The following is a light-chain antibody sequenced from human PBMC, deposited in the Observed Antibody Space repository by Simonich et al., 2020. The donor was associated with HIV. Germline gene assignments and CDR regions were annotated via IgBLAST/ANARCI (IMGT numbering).Light chain of an antibody. Sequence: EIVLTQSPGTLSLSPGERATLSYRASQSVSSSYLAWYQKKPGQAPRLLIYGASSRATGIPDRFSGSGSGTDFTLTISRLEPEDFAVYYCQQRSNWPPAFGQGTKLEIK. CDR2: GAS. CDR1: QSVSSSY. CDR3: QQRSNWPPA. J-gene: IGKJ2*01. V-gene: IGKV3D-20*02.